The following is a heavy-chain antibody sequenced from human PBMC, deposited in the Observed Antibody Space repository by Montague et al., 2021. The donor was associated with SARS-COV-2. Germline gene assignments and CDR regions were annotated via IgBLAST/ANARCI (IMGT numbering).Heavy chain of an antibody. CDR2: ISSSSSYI. CDR3: ARVWNYYDSSGYYLSYFDY. D-gene: IGHD3-22*01. CDR1: GFTFSSYS. V-gene: IGHV3-21*01. Sequence: SLRLSCAASGFTFSSYSMNWVRQAPGKGLEWVSSISSSSSYIYYADSVKGRFTISRDNAKNSLYLQMNSLRAEDTAVYYCARVWNYYDSSGYYLSYFDYWGQGTRVTVSS. J-gene: IGHJ4*02.